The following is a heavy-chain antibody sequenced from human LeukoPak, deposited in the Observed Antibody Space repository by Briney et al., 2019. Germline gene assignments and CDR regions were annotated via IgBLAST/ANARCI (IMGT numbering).Heavy chain of an antibody. CDR1: GFTFSSYA. CDR2: ISGSGGST. D-gene: IGHD5-18*01. V-gene: IGHV3-23*01. Sequence: GGSLRLSCAASGFTFSSYAMSWVRQAPGKGLEWVSAISGSGGSTYYADYVKGRFTISRDNSKNTLYLQMNSLRAEDTAVYYCARAGGYSYGAFLDYWGQGTLVTVSS. J-gene: IGHJ4*02. CDR3: ARAGGYSYGAFLDY.